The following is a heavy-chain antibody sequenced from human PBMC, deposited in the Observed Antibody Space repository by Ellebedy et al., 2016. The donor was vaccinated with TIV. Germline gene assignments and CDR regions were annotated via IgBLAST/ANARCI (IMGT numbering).Heavy chain of an antibody. V-gene: IGHV3-23*01. J-gene: IGHJ4*02. CDR3: ARDGIAVAESWYFDN. D-gene: IGHD6-19*01. CDR2: ISGSGGST. Sequence: GESLKISCAASGFTFSSYAMSWVRQAPGKGLEWVSGISGSGGSTYYADSVKGRFSISRDNSKNTLYLQMNSLRAEDTAVYYCARDGIAVAESWYFDNWGQGTLVTVSS. CDR1: GFTFSSYA.